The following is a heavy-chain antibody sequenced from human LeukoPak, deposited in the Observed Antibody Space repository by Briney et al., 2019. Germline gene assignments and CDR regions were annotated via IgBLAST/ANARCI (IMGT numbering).Heavy chain of an antibody. V-gene: IGHV3-30*03. CDR1: GFTFSSYG. CDR3: ATDRIAVAGTFDY. CDR2: ISYDGSNK. J-gene: IGHJ4*02. Sequence: PGGSLRLSCAASGFTFSSYGMHWVRQAPGKGLEWVAVISYDGSNKYYADSVKGRFTISRDNSKNTLYLQMNSLSAEDTAVYYCATDRIAVAGTFDYWGQGTLVTVSS. D-gene: IGHD6-19*01.